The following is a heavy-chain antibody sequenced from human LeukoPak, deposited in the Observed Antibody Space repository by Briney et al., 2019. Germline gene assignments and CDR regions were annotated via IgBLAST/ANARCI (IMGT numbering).Heavy chain of an antibody. CDR1: GFTFSSYA. D-gene: IGHD3-22*01. J-gene: IGHJ4*02. Sequence: GGSLRLSCAASGFTFSSYAMSWVRQAPGKGLEWVSAISGSGGSTYYADSVKGRFTISRDNSKNTLYLQMNSLRAEDTAVYYCAKDLRASSGYYSGNYWGQGTLVTVSS. V-gene: IGHV3-23*01. CDR3: AKDLRASSGYYSGNY. CDR2: ISGSGGST.